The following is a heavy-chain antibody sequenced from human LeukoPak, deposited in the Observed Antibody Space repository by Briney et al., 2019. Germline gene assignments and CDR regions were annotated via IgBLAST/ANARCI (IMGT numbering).Heavy chain of an antibody. CDR3: ASSAAGTGDY. J-gene: IGHJ4*02. V-gene: IGHV1-69*05. Sequence: ASVKVSCKASGGTFSSYAISWVRQAPGQGLEWMGGIIPIFGTANYAQKFQGRVTITTDESTSTAYMELSSLRSEDTAVYYCASSAAGTGDYWGQGTLVTVSS. CDR2: IIPIFGTA. CDR1: GGTFSSYA. D-gene: IGHD6-13*01.